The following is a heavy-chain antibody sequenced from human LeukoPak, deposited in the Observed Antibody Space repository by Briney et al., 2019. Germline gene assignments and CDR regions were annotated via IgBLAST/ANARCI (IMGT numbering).Heavy chain of an antibody. D-gene: IGHD3-10*01. CDR1: GYTFTSYD. J-gene: IGHJ4*02. CDR2: MNPNSGNT. V-gene: IGHV1-8*01. Sequence: ASVKVSCKASGYTFTSYDINWVRQATGQGLEWMGWMNPNSGNTGYAQKSQGRVTMTRNTSISTAYMELSSLRSEDTAVYYCARGHGLLWFGESQFDYWGQGTLVTVSS. CDR3: ARGHGLLWFGESQFDY.